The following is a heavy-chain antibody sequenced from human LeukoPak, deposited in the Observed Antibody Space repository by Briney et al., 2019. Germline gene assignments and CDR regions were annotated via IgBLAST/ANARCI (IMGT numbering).Heavy chain of an antibody. CDR3: ARDLDTARFVF. V-gene: IGHV4-59*01. Sequence: SETLSLTCTVSGYSITNNYYWSWIRRPPGKGLQWIGYIYYSGSTNYNPSLKSRVTISVDTSKNQFSLKLSSVTAADTAVYFCARDLDTARFVFWGQGTLVTVSS. D-gene: IGHD5-18*01. CDR1: GYSITNNYY. CDR2: IYYSGST. J-gene: IGHJ4*02.